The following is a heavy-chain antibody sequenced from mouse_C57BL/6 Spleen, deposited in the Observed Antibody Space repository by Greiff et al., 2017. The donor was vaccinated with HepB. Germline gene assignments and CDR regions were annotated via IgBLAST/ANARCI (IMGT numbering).Heavy chain of an antibody. J-gene: IGHJ1*03. CDR3: ARHRFSLIPTVVHWYFDV. Sequence: QVQLQQSGAELVKPGASVTLSCKASGYTFTEYTIHWVKQRSGQGLEWIGWFYPGSGSIKYNEKFKDKATLTADKSSSTVYMELSRLTSEDSAVYFCARHRFSLIPTVVHWYFDVWGTGTTVTVSS. V-gene: IGHV1-62-2*01. D-gene: IGHD1-1*01. CDR2: FYPGSGSI. CDR1: GYTFTEYT.